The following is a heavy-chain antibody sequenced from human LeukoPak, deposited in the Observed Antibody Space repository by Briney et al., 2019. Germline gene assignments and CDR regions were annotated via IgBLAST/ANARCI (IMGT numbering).Heavy chain of an antibody. D-gene: IGHD5-12*01. CDR2: INPNSGGT. CDR1: GYTFSDYY. Sequence: ASVKVSCKASGYTFSDYYMHWVRQAPGQGLEWMGWINPNSGGTKCAQKFQGRVTMTRDTSISTAYMELSRLRSDDTAVYYCARGGVATEFDYWGQGTLVTISS. CDR3: ARGGVATEFDY. J-gene: IGHJ4*02. V-gene: IGHV1-2*02.